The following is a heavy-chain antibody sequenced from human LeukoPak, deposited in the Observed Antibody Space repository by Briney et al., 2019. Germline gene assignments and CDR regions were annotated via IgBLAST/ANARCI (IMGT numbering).Heavy chain of an antibody. J-gene: IGHJ4*02. CDR1: GFTVSNYA. CDR2: ISGYGGYGVNT. Sequence: PGGSLRLSCAASGFTVSNYAMYWVRQAPGKGLEGVSAISGYGGYGVNTYYADSVKCRFSISRDSSNNPLYLQMNNLRAEDTAIYYCAKANDQYYFDSWGQGTLVTVSS. V-gene: IGHV3-23*01. CDR3: AKANDQYYFDS.